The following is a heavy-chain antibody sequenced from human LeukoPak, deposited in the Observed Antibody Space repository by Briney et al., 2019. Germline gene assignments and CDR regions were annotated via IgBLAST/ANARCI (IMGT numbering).Heavy chain of an antibody. CDR2: INPNSGGT. Sequence: ASVKVSCKAPGYTFTVYYMHWVRQAPGQGLEWMGWINPNSGGTNYAQKLQGRVTMTRDTSISTAYMELSRLRSDDTAVYYCERAFALGGAMVTSYWFDPWGQGTLVTVSS. J-gene: IGHJ5*02. CDR1: GYTFTVYY. CDR3: ERAFALGGAMVTSYWFDP. D-gene: IGHD5-18*01. V-gene: IGHV1-2*02.